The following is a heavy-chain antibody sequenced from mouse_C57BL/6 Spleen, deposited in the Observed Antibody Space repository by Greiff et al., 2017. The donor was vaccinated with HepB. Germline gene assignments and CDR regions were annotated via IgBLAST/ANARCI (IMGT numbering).Heavy chain of an antibody. CDR1: GYTFTSYW. J-gene: IGHJ2*01. CDR3: AREGHDGYSLDY. CDR2: IYPSDSET. Sequence: QVQLQQPGAELVRPGSSVKLSCKASGYTFTSYWMDWVKQRPGQGLEWIGNIYPSDSETHYNQKFKDKATLTVDKSSSTAYMQLSSLTSEDSAVYDCAREGHDGYSLDYWGQGTTLTVSS. V-gene: IGHV1-61*01. D-gene: IGHD2-3*01.